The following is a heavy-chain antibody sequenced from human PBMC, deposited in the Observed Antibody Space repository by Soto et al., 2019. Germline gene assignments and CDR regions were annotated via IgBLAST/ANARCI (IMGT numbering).Heavy chain of an antibody. V-gene: IGHV4-4*02. D-gene: IGHD6-13*01. Sequence: PSETLSLTCAFSGGSISSSNWWIWVRQPPGKGLEWIGEIYHSGSTNYNPSLKSRVTISVDKSKNQFSLKLSSVTAADTAVYYCARDPRGYSSSWRDYYGMDVWGQGTTVTVSS. CDR3: ARDPRGYSSSWRDYYGMDV. CDR2: IYHSGST. CDR1: GGSISSSNW. J-gene: IGHJ6*02.